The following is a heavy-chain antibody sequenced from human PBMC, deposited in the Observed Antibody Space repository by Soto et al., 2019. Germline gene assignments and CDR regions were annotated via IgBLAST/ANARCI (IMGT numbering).Heavy chain of an antibody. V-gene: IGHV1-69*12. J-gene: IGHJ6*01. CDR3: AREFDGYYGMAV. CDR1: GGTFSTDS. CDR2: IIPMFGTA. D-gene: IGHD3-10*01. Sequence: QVQLVQSGAEVKKPGSSVKVSCKASGGTFSTDSISWVRQAPGQGLEWMGGIIPMFGTANNAQKFQGRVTITADESASTAYMELSRLRSEETAVYFCAREFDGYYGMAVWGQGTRVTVAS.